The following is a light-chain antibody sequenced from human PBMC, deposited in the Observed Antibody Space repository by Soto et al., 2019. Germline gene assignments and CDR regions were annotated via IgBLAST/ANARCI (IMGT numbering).Light chain of an antibody. J-gene: IGKJ1*01. Sequence: DIQMTQSPSSLSASVGDRVTITCRASQSISSYLNWYQQKPGKAPKLLIYAASSLQSWVPSRFSGSGSGTDFTLTISSLQPEDFATYYCQQSYSTPVFGQGTKVEIK. CDR1: QSISSY. CDR3: QQSYSTPV. V-gene: IGKV1-39*01. CDR2: AAS.